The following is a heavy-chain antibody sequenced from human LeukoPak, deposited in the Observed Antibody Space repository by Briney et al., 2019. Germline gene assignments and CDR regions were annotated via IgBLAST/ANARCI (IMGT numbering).Heavy chain of an antibody. Sequence: ASVKVSCKASGYTFTGYYMHWVRRAPGQGLEWMGWINPNSGGTNYAQKFQGRVTMTRDTSTSTAYMELSRLRSDDTAVYYCARAHDILTGYSYYYYYYMDVWGKGTTVTISS. CDR1: GYTFTGYY. D-gene: IGHD3-9*01. CDR2: INPNSGGT. J-gene: IGHJ6*03. CDR3: ARAHDILTGYSYYYYYYMDV. V-gene: IGHV1-2*02.